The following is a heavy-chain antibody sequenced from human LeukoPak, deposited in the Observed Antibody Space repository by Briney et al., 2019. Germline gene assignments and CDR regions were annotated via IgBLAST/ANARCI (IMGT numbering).Heavy chain of an antibody. CDR3: ARDWVAGVPFDAFDI. CDR1: GFTLSSYW. V-gene: IGHV3-7*03. D-gene: IGHD3-10*01. CDR2: IKEDGSEK. J-gene: IGHJ3*02. Sequence: GGSLRLSCAASGFTLSSYWMSWVRQAPGKGLEWVANIKEDGSEKYYVDSVKVRFTISRDNAKNSLYLHMNSLTAEDTAMYYCARDWVAGVPFDAFDIWGQGTMVSVSS.